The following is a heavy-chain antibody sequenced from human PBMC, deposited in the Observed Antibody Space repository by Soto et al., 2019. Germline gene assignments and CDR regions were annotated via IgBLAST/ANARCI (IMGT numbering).Heavy chain of an antibody. CDR1: GYTFTSYG. J-gene: IGHJ4*02. Sequence: QVQLVQSGAEVKKPGASVKVSCKASGYTFTSYGISWVRQAPGQGLEWMGWINPYNGNTKHAQKLQGRVTMTTDTSTRTAYMEMRSLRSDDTAVYYCARDAAVGLFDYWGQGTLVTVSS. CDR3: ARDAAVGLFDY. D-gene: IGHD1-26*01. CDR2: INPYNGNT. V-gene: IGHV1-18*01.